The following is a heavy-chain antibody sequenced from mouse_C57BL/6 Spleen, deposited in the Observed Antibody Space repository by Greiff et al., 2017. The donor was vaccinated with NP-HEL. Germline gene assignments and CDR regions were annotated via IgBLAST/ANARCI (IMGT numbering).Heavy chain of an antibody. Sequence: VKLQQPGAELVKPGASVKLSCKASGYTFTSYWMHWVKQRPGQGLEWIGMIHPNSGSTNYNEKFKSKATLTVDKSSSTAYMQLSSLTSEDSAVYYCARGVIYDGYLYAMDYWGQGTSVTVSS. CDR2: IHPNSGST. J-gene: IGHJ4*01. CDR1: GYTFTSYW. V-gene: IGHV1-64*01. D-gene: IGHD2-3*01. CDR3: ARGVIYDGYLYAMDY.